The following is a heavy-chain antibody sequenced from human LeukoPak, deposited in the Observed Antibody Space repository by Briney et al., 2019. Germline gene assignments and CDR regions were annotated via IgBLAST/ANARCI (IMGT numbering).Heavy chain of an antibody. V-gene: IGHV4-59*01. CDR1: GGSISSYY. J-gene: IGHJ4*02. Sequence: SETLSLTCTVSGGSISSYYWSWIRQPPGKGLEWTGYIYYSGSTNYIPSLKSRVTISVDTSKNQFSLKLSSVTAADTAVYYCARTLPYDYVWGSYRPPWSYYFDYWGQGTLVTVSS. D-gene: IGHD3-16*01. CDR2: IYYSGST. CDR3: ARTLPYDYVWGSYRPPWSYYFDY.